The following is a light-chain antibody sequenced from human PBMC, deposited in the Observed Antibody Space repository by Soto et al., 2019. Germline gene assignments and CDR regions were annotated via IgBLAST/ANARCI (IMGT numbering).Light chain of an antibody. Sequence: ETVMTQSPATLSVSPGERDTLSCRASQSVNSDLAWYQKKPGQAPRLLIYGSSTRATGIPARFSGGGSGTEFTLTICSLQSEDFAVYYCQQNNNWPRTFGQGTKVDIK. V-gene: IGKV3-15*01. CDR1: QSVNSD. J-gene: IGKJ1*01. CDR2: GSS. CDR3: QQNNNWPRT.